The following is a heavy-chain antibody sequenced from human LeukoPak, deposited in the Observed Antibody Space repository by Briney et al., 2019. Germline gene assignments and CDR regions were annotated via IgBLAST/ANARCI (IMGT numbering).Heavy chain of an antibody. V-gene: IGHV3-74*01. D-gene: IGHD3-10*01. Sequence: GGSLGLSCAASGLTLSSYWMHWVRQAPGKGLVWVSRINSDGSSTRYADSVKGRFTISRDNAKNTLYLQMNSLRAEDTAVYYCAELTSMVEQYWGQGTLVTVSS. CDR1: GLTLSSYW. J-gene: IGHJ4*02. CDR2: INSDGSST. CDR3: AELTSMVEQY.